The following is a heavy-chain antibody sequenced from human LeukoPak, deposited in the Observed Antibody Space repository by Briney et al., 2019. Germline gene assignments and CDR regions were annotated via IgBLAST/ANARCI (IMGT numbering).Heavy chain of an antibody. J-gene: IGHJ6*03. CDR2: LSHTGST. CDR3: ARVKDTAMADGWFGYYYYYYMDV. D-gene: IGHD5-18*01. V-gene: IGHV4-38-2*02. CDR1: GYSISSGAY. Sequence: PSETLSLTCTVSGYSISSGAYWGWVRQPPEKGLEWIGSLSHTGSTFFNPSLKSRFTISLDTSKNQFSLKLSSVTAADTAVYYCARVKDTAMADGWFGYYYYYYMDVWGKGTTVTVSS.